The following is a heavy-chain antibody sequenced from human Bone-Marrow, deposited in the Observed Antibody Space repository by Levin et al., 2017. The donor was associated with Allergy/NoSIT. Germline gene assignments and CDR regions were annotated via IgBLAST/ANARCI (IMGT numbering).Heavy chain of an antibody. J-gene: IGHJ3*01. CDR3: ARDLDADYEAAFDV. Sequence: SETLSLICTVSGDSVGSYYWNWIRQPPGKGLEWVGYIHYSGSTNYNPSLKSRVTISLDTSTNQASLRLASATAADTAVYFCARDLDADYEAAFDVWGQGTMVTVSS. D-gene: IGHD3-16*01. CDR1: GDSVGSYY. CDR2: IHYSGST. V-gene: IGHV4-59*02.